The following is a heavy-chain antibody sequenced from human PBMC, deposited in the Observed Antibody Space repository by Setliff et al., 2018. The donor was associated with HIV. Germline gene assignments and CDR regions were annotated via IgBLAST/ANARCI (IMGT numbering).Heavy chain of an antibody. CDR2: INHSGRT. D-gene: IGHD3-9*01. CDR1: GGSFSDYY. V-gene: IGHV4-34*01. CDR3: ARGGKYYDILTGYYKKYNWFDP. J-gene: IGHJ5*02. Sequence: SETLSLTCAVYGGSFSDYYWSWIRQPPGEGLEWIGEINHSGRTNYNPSLKSRVTISVDTSKNQFSLKLSSVTAADTAVYYCARGGKYYDILTGYYKKYNWFDPWGQGTLVTVSS.